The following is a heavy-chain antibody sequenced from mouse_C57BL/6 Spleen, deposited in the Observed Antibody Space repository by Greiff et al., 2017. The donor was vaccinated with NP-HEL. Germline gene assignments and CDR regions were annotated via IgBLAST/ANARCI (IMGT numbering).Heavy chain of an antibody. V-gene: IGHV1-26*01. J-gene: IGHJ2*01. D-gene: IGHD3-2*02. CDR1: GYTFTDYY. CDR3: ARRQLRPYFDY. CDR2: INPNNGGT. Sequence: VQLQQSGPELVKPGASVKISCKASGYTFTDYYMNWVKQSHGKSLEWIGDINPNNGGTSYNQKFKGKATLTVDKSSSTAYMELRSLTSEDSAVYYCARRQLRPYFDYWGQGTTLTVSS.